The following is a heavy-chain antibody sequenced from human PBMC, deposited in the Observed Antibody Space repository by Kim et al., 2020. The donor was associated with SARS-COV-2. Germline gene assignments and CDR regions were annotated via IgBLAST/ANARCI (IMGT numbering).Heavy chain of an antibody. D-gene: IGHD4-17*01. Sequence: SETLSLTCAVSGGSISIGHCHWSWIRQPAGKGLEWIGRVYSDGSTNYNPPLKSRVAISVDTSKNQFSLRLRSVTAADTAVYFCARGTPLYTHDGDTTSFFEHWGQGTLVTVSS. CDR2: VYSDGST. J-gene: IGHJ4*02. CDR1: GGSISIGHCH. V-gene: IGHV4-61*02. CDR3: ARGTPLYTHDGDTTSFFEH.